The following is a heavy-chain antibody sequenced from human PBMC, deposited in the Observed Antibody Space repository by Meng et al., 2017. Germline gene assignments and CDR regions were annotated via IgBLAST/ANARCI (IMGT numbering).Heavy chain of an antibody. CDR2: INHSGST. CDR3: ARRRGGSSDWFDP. J-gene: IGHJ5*02. Sequence: QVEIHHWGAGLFEPSEPLSLTCAGYGGAFSGYYWSWIRQPPGKGLEWIGEINHSGSTNYNPSLKSRVTISVDTSKNQFSLKLSSVTAADTAVYYCARRRGGSSDWFDPWGQGTLVTVSS. CDR1: GGAFSGYY. D-gene: IGHD6-6*01. V-gene: IGHV4-34*01.